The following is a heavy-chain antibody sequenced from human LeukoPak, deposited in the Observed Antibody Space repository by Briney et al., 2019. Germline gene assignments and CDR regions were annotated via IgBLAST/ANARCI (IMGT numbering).Heavy chain of an antibody. CDR1: GYTFTSYG. Sequence: ASVKVSCKASGYTFTSYGISWVRQAPGQGLEWMGWISAYNGNTNYAQKFQGRVTMTRDTSISTAYMELSRLRSDDTAVYYCARVGSSVTRWFDPWGQGTLVTVSS. CDR3: ARVGSSVTRWFDP. J-gene: IGHJ5*02. CDR2: ISAYNGNT. V-gene: IGHV1-18*01. D-gene: IGHD4-17*01.